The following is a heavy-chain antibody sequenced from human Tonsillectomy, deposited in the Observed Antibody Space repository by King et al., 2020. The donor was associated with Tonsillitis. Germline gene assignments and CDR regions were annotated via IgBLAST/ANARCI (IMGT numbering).Heavy chain of an antibody. D-gene: IGHD5-18*01. V-gene: IGHV4-38-2*01. CDR1: GYSISSGYY. J-gene: IGHJ3*02. CDR3: TVLLNSYGPFDAFDI. Sequence: VQLQESGPGLVKPSETLSLTCAVSGYSISSGYYWGWIRQPPGKGLEWIGSIYHSGSTYYNPSLKSRVTISVDTSKNQFSLKLSSVTAADTAVYYCTVLLNSYGPFDAFDIWGQGTMVTVSS. CDR2: IYHSGST.